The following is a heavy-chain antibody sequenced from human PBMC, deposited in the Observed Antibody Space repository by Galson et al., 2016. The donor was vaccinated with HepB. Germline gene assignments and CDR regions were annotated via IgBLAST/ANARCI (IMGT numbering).Heavy chain of an antibody. CDR2: INPSGGST. J-gene: IGHJ2*01. Sequence: SVKVSCKASGYTFTSYHMHWVRQAPGQGLEWMGLINPSGGSTSYPQNFQGRVTVTRDTSTSTVYMELSSLRSEDTAVYYCARFAIVGVTDYWYFDLWGRGTLVIVSS. D-gene: IGHD1-26*01. CDR1: GYTFTSYH. CDR3: ARFAIVGVTDYWYFDL. V-gene: IGHV1-46*01.